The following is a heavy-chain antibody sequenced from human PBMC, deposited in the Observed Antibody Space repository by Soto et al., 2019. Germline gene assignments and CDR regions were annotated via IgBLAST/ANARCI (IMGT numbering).Heavy chain of an antibody. CDR1: XXSFEDYS. D-gene: IGHD2-15*01. V-gene: IGHV3-9*01. J-gene: IGHJ4*02. CDR3: VGGSWFD. CDR2: ISWNGNFT. Sequence: EVQLVESGGDMVQPGRSLKLSXVXXXXSFEDYSMHWVRQAPGKGLEWVSGISWNGNFTGYADSVKGRFTISRDNAKNSLFLQMRSLSLEDTALYYCVGGSWFDWGQGTLVTVSS.